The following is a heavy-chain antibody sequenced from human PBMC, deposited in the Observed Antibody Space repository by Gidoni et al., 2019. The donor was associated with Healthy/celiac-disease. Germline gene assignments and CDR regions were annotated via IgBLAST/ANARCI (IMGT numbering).Heavy chain of an antibody. CDR2: ISSSSSYI. Sequence: EVQLVESGAGLVKPRGSLRPSCAASGFTFSSYSMNWVRQAPGKGRAWFSSISSSSSYIYYADSVKGRFTISRDNAKNSLYLQMNSLRAEETAVYCCARVFWVGAFDIWGQGTMVTVSS. CDR3: ARVFWVGAFDI. J-gene: IGHJ3*02. CDR1: GFTFSSYS. D-gene: IGHD3-16*01. V-gene: IGHV3-21*01.